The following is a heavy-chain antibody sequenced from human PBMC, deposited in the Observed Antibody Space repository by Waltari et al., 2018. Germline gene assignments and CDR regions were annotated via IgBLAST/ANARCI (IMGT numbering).Heavy chain of an antibody. J-gene: IGHJ6*03. CDR2: IIPIFGTA. Sequence: QVQLVQSGAEVKKPGSSVKVSCKASGGTFSSYAISWVRQAPGQGLEWMGGIIPIFGTANYAPKFQGRGTITADESTSTAYMGLSSLRSEDTAVYYCARTSPVRFTYYYYYMDVWGKGTTVTVSS. CDR1: GGTFSSYA. D-gene: IGHD3-10*01. V-gene: IGHV1-69*01. CDR3: ARTSPVRFTYYYYYMDV.